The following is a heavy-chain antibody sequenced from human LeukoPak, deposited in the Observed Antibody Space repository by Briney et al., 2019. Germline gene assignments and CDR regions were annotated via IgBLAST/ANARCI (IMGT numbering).Heavy chain of an antibody. V-gene: IGHV4-61*02. CDR2: IYTSGST. CDR3: ARKRALREYYYDSSGYWYYFDY. Sequence: PSETLSLTCTVSGGSISSGSYYWSWIRQPAGTGLEWIGRIYTSGSTNYNPSLKSRVTISVDTSKNQFSLKLSSVTAADTAVCYCARKRALREYYYDSSGYWYYFDYWGQGTLVTVSS. D-gene: IGHD3-22*01. CDR1: GGSISSGSYY. J-gene: IGHJ4*02.